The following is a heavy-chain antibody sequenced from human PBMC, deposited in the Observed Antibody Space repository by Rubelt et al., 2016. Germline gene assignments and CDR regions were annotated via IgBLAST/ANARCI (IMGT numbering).Heavy chain of an antibody. V-gene: IGHV3-21*01. D-gene: IGHD3-3*01. CDR2: ISSSSSYM. Sequence: SISSSSSYMYYADSVKGRFTISRDNAKNSLYLQMNSLRAEDTAVYYCASRYYDFWSGYDYYYYGMDVWGQGTTVTVSS. CDR3: ASRYYDFWSGYDYYYYGMDV. J-gene: IGHJ6*02.